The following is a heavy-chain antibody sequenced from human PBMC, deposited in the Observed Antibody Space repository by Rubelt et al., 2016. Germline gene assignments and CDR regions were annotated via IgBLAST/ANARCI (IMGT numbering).Heavy chain of an antibody. D-gene: IGHD6-19*01. J-gene: IGHJ4*02. V-gene: IGHV2-5*02. CDR1: GFSLSTSRVG. CDR3: AHKFNSGFDH. Sequence: QVTLRESGPALVKPTQTLTLTCTFSGFSLSTSRVGVGWIRHPPGKALEWLALIYWDDDKRYSPSLKNRLTITKDTSKNQVVLTMTNMDPVYTATYHCAHKFNSGFDHWGQGTLVTVSS. CDR2: IYWDDDK.